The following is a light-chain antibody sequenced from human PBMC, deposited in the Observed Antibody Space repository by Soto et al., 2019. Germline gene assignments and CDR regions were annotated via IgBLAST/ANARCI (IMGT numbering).Light chain of an antibody. CDR2: LNSDGSH. CDR1: SGHSSYA. Sequence: QSVLTQSPSASASLGASVKLTCTLSSGHSSYAIAWHQQQPEKGPRYLMKLNSDGSHSKGDGIPDRFSGSSSGAERYLTISRLPAEDEAYFYRQNWGTGIHVVFGGGTKLTVL. J-gene: IGLJ2*01. V-gene: IGLV4-69*01. CDR3: QNWGTGIHVV.